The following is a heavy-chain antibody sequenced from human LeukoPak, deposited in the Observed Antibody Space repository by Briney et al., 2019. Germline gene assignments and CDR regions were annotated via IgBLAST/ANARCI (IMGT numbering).Heavy chain of an antibody. Sequence: ASVKVSCKASGYTLTELSMHWVRQAPGKGLEWMGGLDPEDGETIYAQKFQGRVTMTEDTSTDTAYMELSSLRSEDTAVYYCATAKVFCSGGSCRNYYFDYWGQGTLVTVSS. J-gene: IGHJ4*02. D-gene: IGHD2-15*01. CDR2: LDPEDGET. CDR3: ATAKVFCSGGSCRNYYFDY. CDR1: GYTLTELS. V-gene: IGHV1-24*01.